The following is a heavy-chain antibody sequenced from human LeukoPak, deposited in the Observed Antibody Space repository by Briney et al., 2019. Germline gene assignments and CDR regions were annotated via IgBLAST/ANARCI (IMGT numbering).Heavy chain of an antibody. CDR1: GFTFSSYS. CDR2: ISSSSSTI. V-gene: IGHV3-48*04. Sequence: GGSLRLSCAASGFTFSSYSMNWVRQAPGKGLEWVSYISSSSSTIYYADSVKGRFTISRDNAKNSLYLQMNSLRAEDTAVYYCARAEATIPYYFDYWGQGTLVTVSS. CDR3: ARAEATIPYYFDY. D-gene: IGHD5-24*01. J-gene: IGHJ4*02.